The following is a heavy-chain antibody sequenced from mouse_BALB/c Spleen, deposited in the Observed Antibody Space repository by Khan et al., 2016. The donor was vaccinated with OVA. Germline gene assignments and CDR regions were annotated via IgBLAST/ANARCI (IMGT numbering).Heavy chain of an antibody. CDR3: ARGEYCRYPYPLDY. V-gene: IGHV1S136*01. J-gene: IGHJ4*01. D-gene: IGHD2-14*01. Sequence: VQLQQPGPELVKPGASVKMSCEASGYTFTTYVMHWVKQKPGQGLEWIGYINPYNDGTKYNEKFKGKATLTSDKSSSTAYMELSSLTSEDSAVYYCARGEYCRYPYPLDYWGQGTSVTVSS. CDR1: GYTFTTYV. CDR2: INPYNDGT.